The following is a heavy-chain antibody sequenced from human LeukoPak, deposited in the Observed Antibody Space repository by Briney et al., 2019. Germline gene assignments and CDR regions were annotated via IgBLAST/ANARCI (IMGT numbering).Heavy chain of an antibody. V-gene: IGHV4-4*07. CDR3: ARDRSSGWYEYYFDY. J-gene: IGHJ4*02. Sequence: SETLSLTCTVSGGSISSYDWSLIRQPAGKGLEWIGRIYTSGSTNYNPSLQSRVTMSVDLSKNQFSLKLSSVTAADTAVYYCARDRSSGWYEYYFDYWGQGTLVTVSS. CDR1: GGSISSYD. CDR2: IYTSGST. D-gene: IGHD6-19*01.